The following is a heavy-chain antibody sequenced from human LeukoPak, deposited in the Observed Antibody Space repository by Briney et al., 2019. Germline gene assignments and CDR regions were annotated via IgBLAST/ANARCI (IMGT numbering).Heavy chain of an antibody. CDR2: FDPEDGET. CDR1: GYTLTELS. V-gene: IGHV1-24*01. D-gene: IGHD3-10*01. Sequence: ASVKVPCKVSGYTLTELSMHWVRQAPGKGLEWMGGFDPEDGETIYAQKFQGRVTMTEDTSTDTAYMELSSLRSEDTAVYYCATFPFGESLRYYFDYWGQGTLVTVSS. CDR3: ATFPFGESLRYYFDY. J-gene: IGHJ4*02.